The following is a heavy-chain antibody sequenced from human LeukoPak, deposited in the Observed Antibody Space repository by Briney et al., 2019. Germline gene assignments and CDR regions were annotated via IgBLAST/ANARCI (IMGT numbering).Heavy chain of an antibody. J-gene: IGHJ5*02. CDR1: GDSMSSIDW. V-gene: IGHV4-39*01. Sequence: SETLSLTCAVSGDSMSSIDWWSWVRQPPGTGLEWIGSIYYSGSTYYNPSLKSRVTISVDTSKNQFSLKLSSVTAADTAVYYCARLSISPLHGNWFDPWGQGTLVTVSS. D-gene: IGHD3-16*02. CDR2: IYYSGST. CDR3: ARLSISPLHGNWFDP.